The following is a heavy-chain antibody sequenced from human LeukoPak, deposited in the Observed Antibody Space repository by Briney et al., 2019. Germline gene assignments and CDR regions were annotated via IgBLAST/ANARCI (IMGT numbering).Heavy chain of an antibody. J-gene: IGHJ4*02. Sequence: SETLSLTCTVSGGSISSSSYYWGWIRQPPGKGLEWIGSIYYSGSTYYNPSLKSRVTISVDTSKNQFSLKLSSVTAADTAVYYCARHGSTDYFDYWGQGTLVTVSS. CDR2: IYYSGST. CDR1: GGSISSSSYY. D-gene: IGHD2-2*03. CDR3: ARHGSTDYFDY. V-gene: IGHV4-39*01.